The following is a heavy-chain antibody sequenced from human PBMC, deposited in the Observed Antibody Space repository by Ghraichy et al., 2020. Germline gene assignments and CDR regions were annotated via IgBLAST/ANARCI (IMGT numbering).Heavy chain of an antibody. V-gene: IGHV4-4*02. CDR1: GGSISSSNW. Sequence: ESLNISCAVSGGSISSSNWWSWVRQPPGKGLEWIGEIYHSGSTNYNPSLKSRVTISVDKSKNQFSLKLSSVTAADTAVYYCARAYSSSWWGLDYWGQGTLVTVSS. CDR3: ARAYSSSWWGLDY. D-gene: IGHD6-13*01. J-gene: IGHJ4*02. CDR2: IYHSGST.